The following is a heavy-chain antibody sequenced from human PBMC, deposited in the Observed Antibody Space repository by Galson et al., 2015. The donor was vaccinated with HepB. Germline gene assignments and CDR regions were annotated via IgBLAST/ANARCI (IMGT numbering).Heavy chain of an antibody. CDR2: ISRDGSIT. Sequence: SLRLSCAASGFTFSTYWMHWVRQPPGKGPVWVSRISRDGSITSYADSVKGRFTISRDNFRNTLYLHMHSLRAEDTAVYYCTNVLGYTNWFDSWGQGTQVTVSS. V-gene: IGHV3-74*01. CDR1: GFTFSTYW. D-gene: IGHD2-8*02. J-gene: IGHJ5*01. CDR3: TNVLGYTNWFDS.